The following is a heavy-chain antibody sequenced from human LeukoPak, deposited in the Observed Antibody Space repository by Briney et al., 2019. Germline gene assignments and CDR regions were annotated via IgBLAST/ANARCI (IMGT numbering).Heavy chain of an antibody. V-gene: IGHV4-38-2*01. J-gene: IGHJ3*02. CDR1: GYSISSGYY. CDR2: IYYSGSA. D-gene: IGHD6-19*01. Sequence: KPSETLSLTCAVSGYSISSGYYWGWIRQPPGMGLEWIESIYYSGSAYYNPSLKSRVTISVDTSKNQFSLKLSSVTAADTAVYYCAVSSGWGAFDTWGQGTMITVSS. CDR3: AVSSGWGAFDT.